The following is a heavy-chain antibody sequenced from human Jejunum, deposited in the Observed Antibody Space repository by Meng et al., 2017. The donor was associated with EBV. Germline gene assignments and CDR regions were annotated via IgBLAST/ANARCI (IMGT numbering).Heavy chain of an antibody. J-gene: IGHJ4*02. CDR1: GGSISGGGYY. D-gene: IGHD2-15*01. CDR2: IHYNGAT. V-gene: IGHV4-30-4*01. Sequence: QVRLQESGTGRLKPSQTLSLNCVVSGGSISGGGYYWSWIRQPPGKGLEWIGYIHYNGATYYNPSLKSRLTMAVDTSKNQFSLKLSSVTAADTAVYYCARVNGYCSEGTCYYLDYWGQGTLVTVSS. CDR3: ARVNGYCSEGTCYYLDY.